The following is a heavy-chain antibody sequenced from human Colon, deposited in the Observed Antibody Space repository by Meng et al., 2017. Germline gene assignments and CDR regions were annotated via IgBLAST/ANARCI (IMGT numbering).Heavy chain of an antibody. CDR1: GASVRSPDHQ. J-gene: IGHJ5*02. D-gene: IGHD5-12*01. CDR2: ARIDYANT. CDR3: ARGRYSGYLP. Sequence: QVRLAAAGPGLVRPSETLSLICVVSGASVRSPDHQWGWVRQPPGKGLEWIGYARIDYANTNYNPSLKSRVTISVDTSKNQFSLKLSSVTAADTAVYYCARGRYSGYLPWGQGTLVTVSS. V-gene: IGHV4-61*08.